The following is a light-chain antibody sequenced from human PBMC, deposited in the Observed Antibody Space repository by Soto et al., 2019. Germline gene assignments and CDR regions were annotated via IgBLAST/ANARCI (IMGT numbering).Light chain of an antibody. V-gene: IGKV1-39*01. CDR3: QQSYSTPWT. Sequence: DIQMTQSPSSLSASVGDRVTITCRARQTITSYLNWYQQKPGKAPKLLIYAASSLQSGVPSRFSGRGSGTEFTLTVSSLQPEDFATYFCQQSYSTPWTFGQGTKVEIK. J-gene: IGKJ1*01. CDR1: QTITSY. CDR2: AAS.